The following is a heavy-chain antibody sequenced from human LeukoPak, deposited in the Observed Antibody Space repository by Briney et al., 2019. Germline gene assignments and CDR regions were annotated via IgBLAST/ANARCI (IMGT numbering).Heavy chain of an antibody. J-gene: IGHJ4*02. CDR1: GFTFSNYG. CDR2: VWHDGSNK. Sequence: GGSLRLSCAASGFTFSNYGMHWVRQAPGKGLEWVAVVWHDGSNKYYADSVRGRFTISRDNSKNTLYLQMNSLRAEDTAVYYCANNFDYWGQGTLVTVSS. CDR3: ANNFDY. V-gene: IGHV3-33*06.